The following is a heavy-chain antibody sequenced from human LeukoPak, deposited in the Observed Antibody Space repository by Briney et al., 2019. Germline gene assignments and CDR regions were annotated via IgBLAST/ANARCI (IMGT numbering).Heavy chain of an antibody. J-gene: IGHJ4*02. CDR1: GGSFSGYY. D-gene: IGHD3-10*01. CDR2: IYYSGST. CDR3: ARTVRGVLQVFDY. V-gene: IGHV4-34*09. Sequence: SETLSLTCAVYGGSFSGYYWSWIRQPPGKGLEWIGYIYYSGSTYYNPSLKSRVTISVDTSKNQFSLKLSSVTAADTAVYYCARTVRGVLQVFDYWGQGTLVTVSS.